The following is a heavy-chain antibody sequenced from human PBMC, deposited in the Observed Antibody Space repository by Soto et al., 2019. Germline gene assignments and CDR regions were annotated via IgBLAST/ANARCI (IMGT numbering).Heavy chain of an antibody. CDR2: ISPYNGKA. D-gene: IGHD2-15*01. J-gene: IGHJ4*02. CDR3: AGGKGYSNNNLYYCDY. CDR1: GSSFTDYG. V-gene: IGHV1-18*01. Sequence: ASVKVSCKVSGSSFTDYGVSWVRRPPGQGLEWLGWISPYNGKAFSVKNFQDRLTMTTVTSTSTVYMDLSRLTSANTAVYSCAGGKGYSNNNLYYCDYRGQGTLGTVAS.